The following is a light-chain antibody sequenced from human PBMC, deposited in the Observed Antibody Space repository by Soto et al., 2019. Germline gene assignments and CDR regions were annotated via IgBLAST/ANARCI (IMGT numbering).Light chain of an antibody. Sequence: QSVLTQPPSVSGAPGQRVAISCTGSSSNIGAGYDVHWYQQLPGTAPKLLIYGNSNRPSGVPDRFSGSKSGTSASLAITGLQAEDEADYYCQSYDSSLSGVVFGGETNFTVL. CDR3: QSYDSSLSGVV. CDR2: GNS. CDR1: SSNIGAGYD. J-gene: IGLJ2*01. V-gene: IGLV1-40*01.